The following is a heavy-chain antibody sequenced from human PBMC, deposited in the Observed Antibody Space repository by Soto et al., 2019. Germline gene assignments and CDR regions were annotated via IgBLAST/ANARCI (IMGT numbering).Heavy chain of an antibody. CDR1: GGSISSYY. J-gene: IGHJ4*02. D-gene: IGHD6-13*01. CDR3: ARVVAALMTPCFDY. CDR2: IYYSGST. V-gene: IGHV4-59*01. Sequence: PSETLSLTCTVSGGSISSYYWSWIRQPPGKGLEWIGYIYYSGSTNYNPSLKSRVTISVDTSKNQFSLKLSSVTAADTAVYYCARVVAALMTPCFDYWGQGTLVTVSS.